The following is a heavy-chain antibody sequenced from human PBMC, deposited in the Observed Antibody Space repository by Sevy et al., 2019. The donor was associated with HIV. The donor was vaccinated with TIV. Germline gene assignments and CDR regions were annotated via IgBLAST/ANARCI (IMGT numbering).Heavy chain of an antibody. CDR2: ISSNGDNA. J-gene: IGHJ4*02. V-gene: IGHV3-30-3*01. D-gene: IGHD4-4*01. CDR3: ARDLNDYNNYMYSFDY. CDR1: GFAFRTYA. Sequence: GGSLRLSCAASGFAFRTYAFHWVRQAPGRGLEWVGLISSNGDNAFYANSVRGRFTISRDNSMNTLYLELNNLTPDDTAVYYCARDLNDYNNYMYSFDYWGQGTLVTVSS.